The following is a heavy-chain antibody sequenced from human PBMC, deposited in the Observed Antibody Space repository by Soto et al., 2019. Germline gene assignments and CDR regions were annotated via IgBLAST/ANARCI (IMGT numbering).Heavy chain of an antibody. CDR2: ISAYNGNT. J-gene: IGHJ5*02. Sequence: ASVKVSCKASGYTFTSYGTSWVRQAPGQGLEWMGWISAYNGNTNYAQKLQGRVTMTTDTSTSTAYMELRSLRSDDTAVYYCARDDEVVGWFDPWGQGTLVTVSS. CDR3: ARDDEVVGWFDP. CDR1: GYTFTSYG. V-gene: IGHV1-18*01. D-gene: IGHD2-2*01.